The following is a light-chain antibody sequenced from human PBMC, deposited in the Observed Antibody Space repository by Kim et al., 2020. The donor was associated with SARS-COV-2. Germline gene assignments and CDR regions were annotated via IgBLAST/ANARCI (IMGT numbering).Light chain of an antibody. Sequence: GQRVTISGSGSSSNIGRNYVMWYQQLPGTAPKLLIFTNNQRPSGVPDRFSGSKSGTSASLAISGLRSEDEADYYCATWDDSLSGRVFGGGTKLTVL. V-gene: IGLV1-47*02. CDR1: SSNIGRNY. J-gene: IGLJ3*02. CDR2: TNN. CDR3: ATWDDSLSGRV.